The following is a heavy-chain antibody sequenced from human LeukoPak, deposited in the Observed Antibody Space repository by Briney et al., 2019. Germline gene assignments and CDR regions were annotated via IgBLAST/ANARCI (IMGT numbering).Heavy chain of an antibody. CDR2: ISSSGGTI. CDR3: ARDSRQQLFDY. J-gene: IGHJ4*02. V-gene: IGHV3-48*03. Sequence: PGGSLRLSCAASGFTFSSYEMNWARQTPGKGLEWLSYISSSGGTIYYADSVKGRFTISRDNAKSSLYLQMNGLRAEDTAVYYCARDSRQQLFDYWGQGTLVTVSS. D-gene: IGHD4-11*01. CDR1: GFTFSSYE.